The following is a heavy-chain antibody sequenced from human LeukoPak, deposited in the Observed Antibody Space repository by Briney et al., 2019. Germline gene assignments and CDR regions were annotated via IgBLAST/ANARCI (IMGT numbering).Heavy chain of an antibody. D-gene: IGHD1-26*01. Sequence: PGGSLRLSCAASGFTVSSNYMSWVRQAPGKGLEWVSVIYSGGSTYYADSVKGRFTISRDNSKNTLYLQMNSLRAEDTAVYYCASEVGATAFDPWGQGTLVTVSS. CDR2: IYSGGST. J-gene: IGHJ5*02. CDR1: GFTVSSNY. CDR3: ASEVGATAFDP. V-gene: IGHV3-66*01.